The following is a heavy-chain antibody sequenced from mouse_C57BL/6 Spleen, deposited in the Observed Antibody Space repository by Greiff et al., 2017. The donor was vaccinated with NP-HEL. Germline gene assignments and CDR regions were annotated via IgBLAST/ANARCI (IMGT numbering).Heavy chain of an antibody. CDR2: IDPSDSYT. V-gene: IGHV1-69*01. Sequence: QVQLKQPGAELVMPGASVKLSCKASGYTFTSYWMHWVKQRPGQGLEWIGEIDPSDSYTNYNQKFKGKSTLTVDKSSSTAYMQLSSLTSEDSAVYYCARYGTTVVARRYFDYWGQGTTLTVSS. CDR1: GYTFTSYW. D-gene: IGHD1-1*01. CDR3: ARYGTTVVARRYFDY. J-gene: IGHJ2*01.